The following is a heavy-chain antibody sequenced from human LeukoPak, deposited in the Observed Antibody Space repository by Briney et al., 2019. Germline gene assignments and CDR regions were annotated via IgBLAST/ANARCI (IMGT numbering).Heavy chain of an antibody. CDR2: IYYSGST. CDR1: GGSISSYY. V-gene: IGHV4-59*01. D-gene: IGHD4-4*01. J-gene: IGHJ6*02. Sequence: SETLSLTCTVSGGSISSYYWSWIRQPPGKGLEWIGYIYYSGSTNYNPSLKSRVTISVDTSKNQFSLKLSSVTAADTAVYYCASTGYYYGMDVWGQGTMVTVSS. CDR3: ASTGYYYGMDV.